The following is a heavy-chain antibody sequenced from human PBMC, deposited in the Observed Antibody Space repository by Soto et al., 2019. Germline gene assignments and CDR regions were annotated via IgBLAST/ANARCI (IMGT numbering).Heavy chain of an antibody. CDR1: GFTFSDYA. CDR2: VSHDGRNT. Sequence: VQLVESGGGVVQPGRSLRLSCAAAGFTFSDYAMHGVRQAPGKGLEWVAVVSHDGRNTHYADSVKGRFTISRDSSKNTVSLEMTSLRAEDTAVYYCAKGGRQWLVTSDFNYWGQGALVTVSS. J-gene: IGHJ4*02. D-gene: IGHD6-19*01. CDR3: AKGGRQWLVTSDFNY. V-gene: IGHV3-30*18.